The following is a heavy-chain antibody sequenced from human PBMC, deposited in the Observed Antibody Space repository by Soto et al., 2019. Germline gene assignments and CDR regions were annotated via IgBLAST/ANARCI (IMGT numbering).Heavy chain of an antibody. Sequence: ESLKISCKGSGYNFAGYWIAWVRQMPGKGLELMGIIYSSDSDTRYRPSFQGQVTISADKSISSAYLQWSSLRASDTAMYYCARGGVSTRTFDYWGQGTPVTVSS. V-gene: IGHV5-51*01. CDR2: IYSSDSDT. CDR3: ARGGVSTRTFDY. J-gene: IGHJ4*02. D-gene: IGHD3-3*01. CDR1: GYNFAGYW.